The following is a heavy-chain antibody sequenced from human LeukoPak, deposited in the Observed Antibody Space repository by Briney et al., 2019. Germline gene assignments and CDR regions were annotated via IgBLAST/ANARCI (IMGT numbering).Heavy chain of an antibody. CDR3: AKDYCSSTSCYKEDFQH. CDR2: ISGSGGST. D-gene: IGHD2-2*02. V-gene: IGHV3-23*01. J-gene: IGHJ1*01. CDR1: GFTFSSYA. Sequence: GGSLRLSCAASGFTFSSYAMSWVRQAPGKGLEWVSAISGSGGSTYYADSVKGRFTISRDNSKNTLYLQMNSLRAEDTAVYYCAKDYCSSTSCYKEDFQHWGQGTLVTVSS.